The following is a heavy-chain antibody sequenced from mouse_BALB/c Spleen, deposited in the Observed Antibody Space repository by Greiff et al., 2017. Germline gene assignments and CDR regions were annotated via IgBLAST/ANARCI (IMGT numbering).Heavy chain of an antibody. Sequence: VQRVESGPGLVAPSQSLSITCTVSGFSLTDYGVSWIRQPPGKGLEWLGVIWGGGSTYYNSALKSRLSISMDNSKSHVFLKMNSLQTDDTAMYYCAKHPSKAGTAGFAYWGAGTLVTVSA. D-gene: IGHD3-3*01. V-gene: IGHV2-6-5*01. CDR1: GFSLTDYG. CDR3: AKHPSKAGTAGFAY. CDR2: IWGGGST. J-gene: IGHJ3*01.